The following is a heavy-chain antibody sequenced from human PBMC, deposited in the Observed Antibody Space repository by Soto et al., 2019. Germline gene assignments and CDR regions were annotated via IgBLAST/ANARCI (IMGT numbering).Heavy chain of an antibody. Sequence: PSETLSLTCTVSGGSISSRGYYWGWIRQPPGKGLEWIGTIYYSGSTYYNPSLKSRLTFSIDASKNQFSLKLNSVTAADTAIYYCAVLLAGGGGDGNWGQGTLVTVSS. V-gene: IGHV4-39*07. CDR2: IYYSGST. J-gene: IGHJ4*02. D-gene: IGHD3-10*01. CDR1: GGSISSRGYY. CDR3: AVLLAGGGGDGN.